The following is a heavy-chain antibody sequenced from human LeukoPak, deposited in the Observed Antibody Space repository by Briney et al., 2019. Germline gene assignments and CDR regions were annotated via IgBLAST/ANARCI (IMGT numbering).Heavy chain of an antibody. CDR1: GGSISSYY. J-gene: IGHJ5*01. D-gene: IGHD5-12*01. Sequence: SETLSLTCIVSGGSISSYYWSWIRQPPGKGLEWIGYIYNSGSTSYNPSLRGRVTISVGTSKNQFSLKLTSVTAADTAVYYCARVSGYVDSWGQGTLVTVSS. V-gene: IGHV4-59*01. CDR3: ARVSGYVDS. CDR2: IYNSGST.